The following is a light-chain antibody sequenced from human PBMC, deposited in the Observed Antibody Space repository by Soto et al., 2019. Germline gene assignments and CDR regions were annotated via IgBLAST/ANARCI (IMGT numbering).Light chain of an antibody. J-gene: IGKJ5*01. V-gene: IGKV1-39*01. CDR1: QSISSF. CDR3: QQSFSTLIT. Sequence: DIHMTHSPSSLSASVGDRVTITCRASQSISSFLNWYQQKPGKAPKLLIYAASSLQSGVPSRFSGSGSATDFTLTISSLQPEDFAAYYCQQSFSTLITFGQGTRLEIK. CDR2: AAS.